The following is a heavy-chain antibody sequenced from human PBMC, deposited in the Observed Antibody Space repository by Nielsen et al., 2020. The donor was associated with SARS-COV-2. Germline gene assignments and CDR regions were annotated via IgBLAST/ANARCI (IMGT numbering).Heavy chain of an antibody. CDR3: AKGPLPHSSGSGAFDY. J-gene: IGHJ4*02. Sequence: SLKISCAASGFTFDDYAMHWVRQAPGKGLEWVSGISWNSGSIGYADSVKGRFIISRDNAKNSLYLQMNSLRAEDTAVYFCAKGPLPHSSGSGAFDYWGQGTLVTVSS. CDR2: ISWNSGSI. V-gene: IGHV3-9*01. D-gene: IGHD3-10*01. CDR1: GFTFDDYA.